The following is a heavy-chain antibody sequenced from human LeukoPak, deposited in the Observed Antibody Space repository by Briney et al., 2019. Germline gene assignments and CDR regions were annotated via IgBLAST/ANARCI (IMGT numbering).Heavy chain of an antibody. CDR1: GFTFSGSA. Sequence: GGSLRLSCAASGFTFSGSAMDWVRQASGKGLEWVGRIRSKANSYATAYAASVKGRFTISRDDSKNTAYLQMNSLKTEDTAVYYCTRPIYSGSYSAALDFDYWGQGTLVTVSS. CDR2: IRSKANSYAT. V-gene: IGHV3-73*01. D-gene: IGHD1-26*01. J-gene: IGHJ4*02. CDR3: TRPIYSGSYSAALDFDY.